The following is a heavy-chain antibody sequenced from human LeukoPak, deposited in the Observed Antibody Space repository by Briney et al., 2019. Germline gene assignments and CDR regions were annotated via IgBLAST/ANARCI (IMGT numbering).Heavy chain of an antibody. Sequence: GESLKISCKGSGYSFTSHWIGWVRQMPGKGLEWMGIIYPGDSDSRYSPSFQGQVTISVDKSISTAYLQWSSLKASDTAMYYCARLRDSSGYYFDYWGQGTLVTVSS. CDR3: ARLRDSSGYYFDY. CDR2: IYPGDSDS. D-gene: IGHD3-22*01. J-gene: IGHJ4*02. CDR1: GYSFTSHW. V-gene: IGHV5-51*01.